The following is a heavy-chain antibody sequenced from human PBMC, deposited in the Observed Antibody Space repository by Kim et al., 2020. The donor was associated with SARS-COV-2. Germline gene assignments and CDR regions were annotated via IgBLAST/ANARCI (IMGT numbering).Heavy chain of an antibody. CDR2: INEDGSAK. CDR1: GFPFSSQW. Sequence: GGSLRLSCVASGFPFSSQWMTWVRQTPGRGLECVANINEDGSAKFYVDSVKGRFIISRDNAKMSVYLQMNSLRAEDTGVCYCTRSIDYWGRGTLVTVSS. V-gene: IGHV3-7*01. CDR3: TRSIDY. D-gene: IGHD6-6*01. J-gene: IGHJ4*02.